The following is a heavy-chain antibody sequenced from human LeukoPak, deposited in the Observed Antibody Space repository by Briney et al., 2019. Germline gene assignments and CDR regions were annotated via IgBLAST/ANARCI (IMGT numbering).Heavy chain of an antibody. CDR3: ARWEWVDVNRGSSRGFDI. D-gene: IGHD3-3*01. J-gene: IGHJ3*02. V-gene: IGHV4-34*01. CDR1: GRYFRGYY. CDR2: SNYRGRP. Sequence: ADPLSLMCGLWGRYFRGYYWSGMPEPREGGGEGIGESNYRGRPTYSPSLKSRVTISVDTSKHQFSLTVNSVTAADTAVYYCARWEWVDVNRGSSRGFDIWGQGTMVTVSS.